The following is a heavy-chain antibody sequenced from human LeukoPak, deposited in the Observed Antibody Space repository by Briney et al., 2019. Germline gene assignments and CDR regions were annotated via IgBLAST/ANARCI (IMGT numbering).Heavy chain of an antibody. CDR1: GGSISSYY. CDR3: ARDRSTGIFDY. CDR2: IYYSGST. V-gene: IGHV4-59*01. J-gene: IGHJ4*02. D-gene: IGHD2-2*01. Sequence: SETLSLTCTVSGGSISSYYWSWIRQPPGKGLEWIGYIYYSGSTNYNPPLKSRVTISVDTSKNQFSLKLSSVTAADTAVYYCARDRSTGIFDYWGQGTLVTVSS.